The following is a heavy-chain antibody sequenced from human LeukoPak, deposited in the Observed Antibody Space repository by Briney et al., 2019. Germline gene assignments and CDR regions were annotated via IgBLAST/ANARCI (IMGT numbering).Heavy chain of an antibody. D-gene: IGHD4-17*01. CDR3: ARISVTEVTMAYDC. J-gene: IGHJ4*02. CDR1: GVTFSNSA. V-gene: IGHV1-69*13. CDR2: IIPDFRRS. Sequence: SVKVSCTASGVTFSNSAVSWVRQAPGQGFEWMGGIIPDFRRSNYAQKFQGRVTMTADESTSTVYMELSSLRSEDTAVYFCARISVTEVTMAYDCWGQGTLVSVSP.